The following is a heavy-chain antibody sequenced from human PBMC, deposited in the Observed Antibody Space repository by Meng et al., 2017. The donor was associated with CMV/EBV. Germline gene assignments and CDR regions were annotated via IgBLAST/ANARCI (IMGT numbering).Heavy chain of an antibody. D-gene: IGHD3-22*01. V-gene: IGHV4-4*07. CDR3: ARGGLYYYDSSGHFDY. CDR2: IYTSGST. Sequence: VRLQELDLGLVRASETLSLTCTGSGGSISSYYWSWIRQPAGKGLEWIGRIYTSGSTNYNPSLKSRVTMSVDTSKNQFSLKLSSVTAADTAVYYCARGGLYYYDSSGHFDYWGQGTLVTVSS. J-gene: IGHJ4*02. CDR1: GGSISSYY.